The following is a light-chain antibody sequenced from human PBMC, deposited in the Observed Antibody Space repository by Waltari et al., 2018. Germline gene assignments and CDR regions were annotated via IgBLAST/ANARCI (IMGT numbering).Light chain of an antibody. J-gene: IGLJ7*01. CDR3: GTWDSSLSGAV. CDR2: ENT. Sequence: QSVLTQPPSVSAAPGQRVTISCSGGSSNIGNTYVSWYRQFPGTAPKRLISENTGRPSGIPGRFSGSKSGTSATLDITGLQAGDEADYYCGTWDSSLSGAVFGGGTHLTVL. CDR1: SSNIGNTY. V-gene: IGLV1-51*02.